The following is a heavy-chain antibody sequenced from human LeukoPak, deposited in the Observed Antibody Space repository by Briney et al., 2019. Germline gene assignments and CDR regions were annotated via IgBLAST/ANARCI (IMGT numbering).Heavy chain of an antibody. D-gene: IGHD6-13*01. CDR1: GYSFSSNG. V-gene: IGHV1-18*01. J-gene: IGHJ4*02. CDR2: INVDNGHT. Sequence: ASVKVSCKASGYSFSSNGINWVRQAPGQGLEWMGWINVDNGHTNYAQKFQGRVTMTADTSTSTAYMELRSLRSDDTAVYYCARDRRAAGGFFSPEYWGQGTQVTVSS. CDR3: ARDRRAAGGFFSPEY.